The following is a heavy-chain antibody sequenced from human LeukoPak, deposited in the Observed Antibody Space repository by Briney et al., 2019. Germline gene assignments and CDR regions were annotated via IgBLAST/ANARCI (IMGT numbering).Heavy chain of an antibody. CDR2: ISAYNGNT. Sequence: ASVKVSCKASGYTFTSYGISWVRQAPGQGLEWMGWISAYNGNTNYAQKFQGRVTMTRDTSTSTVYMELSSLRSEDTAVYYCARDLEGYYDSSGADWFDPWGQGTLVTVSS. D-gene: IGHD3-22*01. CDR1: GYTFTSYG. CDR3: ARDLEGYYDSSGADWFDP. J-gene: IGHJ5*02. V-gene: IGHV1-18*01.